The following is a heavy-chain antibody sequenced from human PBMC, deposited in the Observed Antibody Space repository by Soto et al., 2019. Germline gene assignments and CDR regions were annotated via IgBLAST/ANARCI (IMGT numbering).Heavy chain of an antibody. CDR3: ARVGTGPDGNFDY. CDR1: GFTFSSYA. V-gene: IGHV3-30-3*01. J-gene: IGHJ4*02. Sequence: QVQLVESGGGGVQPGRSLRLSCAASGFTFSSYAMHWVRQAPGKGLEWVAVISYDGSNKYYADSVKGRFTISRDNSKNTLYLQMNSLRAEDTAVDYCARVGTGPDGNFDYWGQGTLVTVSS. CDR2: ISYDGSNK. D-gene: IGHD1-26*01.